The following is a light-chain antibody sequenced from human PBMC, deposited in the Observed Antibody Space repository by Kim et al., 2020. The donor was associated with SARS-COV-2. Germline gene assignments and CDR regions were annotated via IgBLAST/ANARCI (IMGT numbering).Light chain of an antibody. J-gene: IGLJ2*01. V-gene: IGLV3-1*01. CDR1: KLGDKY. Sequence: VYSGQTASISCSGNKLGDKYVCWYQQKPGQSPMLVIYQDSKRPSGIPERFSGSNSGNTATLTISGTQAMDEADYYCQAWDSSTVLFGGGTKLTVL. CDR2: QDS. CDR3: QAWDSSTVL.